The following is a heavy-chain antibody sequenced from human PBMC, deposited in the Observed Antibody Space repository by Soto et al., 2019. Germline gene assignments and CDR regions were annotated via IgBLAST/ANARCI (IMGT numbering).Heavy chain of an antibody. D-gene: IGHD2-15*01. CDR1: GFTFSSYA. V-gene: IGHV3-30-3*01. Sequence: QVQLVESGGGVVQPGRSLRLSCAASGFTFSSYAMHWVRQAPGKGLERVAVISYDGSNKYYADSLKGRFTISRDNSKNTLYLQMNSLRAEDTSVYYCARVPYCSGGSCPHYFDLWGRGTLVTVSS. CDR3: ARVPYCSGGSCPHYFDL. J-gene: IGHJ2*01. CDR2: ISYDGSNK.